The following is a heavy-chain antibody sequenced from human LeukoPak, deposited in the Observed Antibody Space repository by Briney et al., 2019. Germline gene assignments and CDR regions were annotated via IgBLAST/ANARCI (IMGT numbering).Heavy chain of an antibody. CDR1: GGTFSSYA. CDR3: ARESIVGATQAFDY. D-gene: IGHD1-26*01. Sequence: ASVKVSCKASGGTFSSYAISWVRQAPGQGLEWMGWISAYNGNTNYAQKLQGRVTMTTDTSTSTAYMELRSLRSDDTAVYYCARESIVGATQAFDYWGQGTLVTVSS. J-gene: IGHJ4*02. V-gene: IGHV1-18*01. CDR2: ISAYNGNT.